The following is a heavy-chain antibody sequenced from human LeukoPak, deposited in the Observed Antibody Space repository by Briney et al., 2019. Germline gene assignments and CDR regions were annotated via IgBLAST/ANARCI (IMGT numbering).Heavy chain of an antibody. CDR2: ISSSGSTI. Sequence: GGSLRLSCAASGFTFSSYEMNWVRQAPGRGRKGVSYISSSGSTIYYADSVKGRFTISRDNAKNSLYLQMNSLRAEDTAVYYCARGDWLETQNRFDIWGQGTMVTVSS. CDR3: ARGDWLETQNRFDI. D-gene: IGHD3-22*01. CDR1: GFTFSSYE. J-gene: IGHJ3*02. V-gene: IGHV3-48*03.